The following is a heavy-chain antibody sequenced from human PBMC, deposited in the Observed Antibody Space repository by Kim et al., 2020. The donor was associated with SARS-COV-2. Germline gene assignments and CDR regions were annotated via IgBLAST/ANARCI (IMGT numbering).Heavy chain of an antibody. V-gene: IGHV3-7*01. J-gene: IGHJ5*02. Sequence: GGSLRLSCAASGFSLSDYWMTWVRQAPGKGLEWVANIKQDGSEKYYVDSVKGRFTISRDNTKNSLYLQMNSLRAEDTAVYYCAGTGIAARPFWLDPWGQGALVTVSS. CDR2: IKQDGSEK. D-gene: IGHD6-6*01. CDR3: AGTGIAARPFWLDP. CDR1: GFSLSDYW.